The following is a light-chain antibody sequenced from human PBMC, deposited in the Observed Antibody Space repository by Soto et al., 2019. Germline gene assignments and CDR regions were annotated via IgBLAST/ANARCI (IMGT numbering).Light chain of an antibody. V-gene: IGKV1-8*01. CDR3: QQYYSYPPSWT. J-gene: IGKJ1*01. Sequence: AIRMTQSPSSFSASTGDRVTITCRASQGISSYLAWYQQKPGKAPKLLIYAASTLQSGVPSRFSGSGSGTDFTLTISCLQSEDFATYYCQQYYSYPPSWTFGQGTRWIS. CDR1: QGISSY. CDR2: AAS.